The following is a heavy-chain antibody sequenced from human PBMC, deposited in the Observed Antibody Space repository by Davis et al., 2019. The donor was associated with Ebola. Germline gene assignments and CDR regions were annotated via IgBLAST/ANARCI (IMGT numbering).Heavy chain of an antibody. CDR3: ARGHNYAHEY. V-gene: IGHV1-2*06. CDR1: GYTFTGYT. J-gene: IGHJ4*02. CDR2: VISTSGDT. Sequence: ASVTVSCKASGYTFTGYTIHWVRQAPGHGLEWMRRVISTSGDTNYAQNFQGRVTMTRDTSISTAYMELSSLRYDDPADYYCARGHNYAHEYWGQGTLVTVSS. D-gene: IGHD4-11*01.